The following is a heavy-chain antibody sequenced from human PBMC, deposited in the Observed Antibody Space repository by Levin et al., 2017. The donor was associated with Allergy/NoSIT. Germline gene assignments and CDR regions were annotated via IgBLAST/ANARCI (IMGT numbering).Heavy chain of an antibody. D-gene: IGHD4-17*01. Sequence: GGSLRLSCSASGFTFNKNTMQWVRQAPGKGREHVSAISNNGGRTYYTDSVKGRFTISRDNSKNTVYLQLISLRPEDTAMYYCVKNGDYGELGSWGQGTLVTVSS. J-gene: IGHJ5*02. CDR2: ISNNGGRT. V-gene: IGHV3-64D*06. CDR1: GFTFNKNT. CDR3: VKNGDYGELGS.